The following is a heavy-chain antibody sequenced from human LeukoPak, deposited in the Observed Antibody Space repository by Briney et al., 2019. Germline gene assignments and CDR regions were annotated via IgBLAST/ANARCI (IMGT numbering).Heavy chain of an antibody. CDR1: GGSFSGYY. Sequence: SETLSLTCAVYGGSFSGYYWSWIRQPPGKGLEWIGEINHSGSTYYNPSLKSRVTISVDTSKSQFSLKLSSVTAADTAVYYCARGVVAGKARFFDYWGQGTLVTVSS. CDR3: ARGVVAGKARFFDY. V-gene: IGHV4-34*01. CDR2: INHSGST. J-gene: IGHJ4*02. D-gene: IGHD6-19*01.